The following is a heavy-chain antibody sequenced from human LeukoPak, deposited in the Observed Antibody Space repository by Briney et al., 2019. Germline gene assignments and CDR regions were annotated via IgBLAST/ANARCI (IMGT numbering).Heavy chain of an antibody. J-gene: IGHJ4*02. V-gene: IGHV3-21*01. CDR3: ARDRDNWNDPYFDY. Sequence: GGSLRLSCAASGFTFSSYSINWVRQAPGKGLEWVSSISSSSSYIYYADSVKGRFTISRDNAKNSLYLQMNSLRAEDTAVYYCARDRDNWNDPYFDYWGQGTLVTVSS. CDR1: GFTFSSYS. D-gene: IGHD1-20*01. CDR2: ISSSSSYI.